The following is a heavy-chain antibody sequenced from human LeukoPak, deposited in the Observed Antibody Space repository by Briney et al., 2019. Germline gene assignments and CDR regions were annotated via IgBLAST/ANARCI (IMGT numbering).Heavy chain of an antibody. D-gene: IGHD3-10*01. CDR3: AKDLNYYGSGSYYMDY. CDR1: GFTFSSYG. CDR2: ISYDGSNK. J-gene: IGHJ4*02. Sequence: PGGSLRLSCAASGFTFSSYGMHWVRQAPGTGLEWVAVISYDGSNKYYADSVKGRFTISRDNSKNTLYLQMNSLRAEDTAVYYCAKDLNYYGSGSYYMDYWGQGTLVTVSS. V-gene: IGHV3-30*18.